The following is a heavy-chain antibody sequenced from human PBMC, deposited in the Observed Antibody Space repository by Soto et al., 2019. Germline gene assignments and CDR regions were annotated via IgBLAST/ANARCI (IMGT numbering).Heavy chain of an antibody. CDR3: ARDPFIRGIILTVPDY. CDR1: GYTFSSYG. D-gene: IGHD3-10*01. CDR2: ISTYNDNT. Sequence: ASVKVSCKASGYTFSSYGINWVRQAPGQGLEWLGWISTYNDNTAFAQNLQGRLTMTTDTSTSTAYMELRSLRSDDTAVYYCARDPFIRGIILTVPDYWGQGTLVTVSS. V-gene: IGHV1-18*04. J-gene: IGHJ4*02.